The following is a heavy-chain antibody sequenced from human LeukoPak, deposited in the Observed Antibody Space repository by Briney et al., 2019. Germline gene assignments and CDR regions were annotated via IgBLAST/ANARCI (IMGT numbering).Heavy chain of an antibody. J-gene: IGHJ4*02. CDR1: GITLSNYG. D-gene: IGHD3-22*01. Sequence: RGGSLRLSCAVSGITLSNYGMSWVRQAPGKGLEWVAGISDSGGSTNYADSVKGRFTISRDNPKNTLYLQMNSLRAEDTAVYFCAKRGVVIRVILVGFHKEAYYFDSWGQGALATVSS. CDR3: AKRGVVIRVILVGFHKEAYYFDS. V-gene: IGHV3-23*01. CDR2: ISDSGGST.